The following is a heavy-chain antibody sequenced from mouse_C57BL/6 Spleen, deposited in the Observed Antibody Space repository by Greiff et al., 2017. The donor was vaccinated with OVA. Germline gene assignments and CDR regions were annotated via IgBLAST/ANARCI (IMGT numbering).Heavy chain of an antibody. D-gene: IGHD3-3*01. CDR3: ARGDQDPYWYFDV. CDR2: IYPGDGDT. CDR1: GYAFSSYW. V-gene: IGHV1-80*01. J-gene: IGHJ1*03. Sequence: QVQLQQSGAELVKPGASVKISCKASGYAFSSYWMNWVKQRPGKGLEWIGQIYPGDGDTNYNGKFKGKATLTVDKSSSTAYMQLSSLTSEDSAVYFCARGDQDPYWYFDVWGTGTTVTVSS.